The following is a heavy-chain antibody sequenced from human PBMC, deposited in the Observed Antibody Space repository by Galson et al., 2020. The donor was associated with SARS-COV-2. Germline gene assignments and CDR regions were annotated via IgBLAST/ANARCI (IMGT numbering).Heavy chain of an antibody. Sequence: GGSLRLSCAASGFTFSSYAMSWVRQAPGKGLEWVSAISGSGGSTHYADSVKGRLTISRDNSKNTLYLQMNSLRAEDTAVYYCARGPSRGYSYGQLDCLGQGTRVTLSS. CDR2: ISGSGGST. V-gene: IGHV3-23*01. J-gene: IGHJ4*02. CDR1: GFTFSSYA. D-gene: IGHD5-18*01. CDR3: ARGPSRGYSYGQLDC.